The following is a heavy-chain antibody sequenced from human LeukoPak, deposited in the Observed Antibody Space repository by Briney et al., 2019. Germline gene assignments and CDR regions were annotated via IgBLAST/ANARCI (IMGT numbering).Heavy chain of an antibody. D-gene: IGHD3-22*01. CDR2: ISDSGGS. V-gene: IGHV4-61*01. CDR3: ARAYESSGYRGLGYFDY. Sequence: SETLSLTCSVSGDSVSSGISYWSWIRQPPGEGLEWIAYISDSGGSDYNPSLRGRVTISLDTSKNQFSLKLSSVTAADTAVFYCARAYESSGYRGLGYFDYWGQGTLVTVSS. J-gene: IGHJ4*02. CDR1: GDSVSSGISY.